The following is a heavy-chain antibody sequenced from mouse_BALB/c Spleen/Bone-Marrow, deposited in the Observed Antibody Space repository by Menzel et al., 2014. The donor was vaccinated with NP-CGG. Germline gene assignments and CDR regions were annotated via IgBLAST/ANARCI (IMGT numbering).Heavy chain of an antibody. J-gene: IGHJ3*01. V-gene: IGHV1S56*01. CDR3: ARSGDSSGYGFAY. CDR1: GYTFTSYD. CDR2: IYPGDGST. Sequence: QVHVKQSGPELVKPGALVKISCKASGYTFTSYDINWVKQRPGQGLEWIGWIYPGDGSTKYNEKFKGKAPLTADKSSSTAYMQLSSLTSEISAVYFCARSGDSSGYGFAYWGQGTLVAGSA. D-gene: IGHD3-2*01.